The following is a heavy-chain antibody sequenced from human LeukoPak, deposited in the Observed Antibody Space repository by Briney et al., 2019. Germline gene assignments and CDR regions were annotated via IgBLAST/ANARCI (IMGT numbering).Heavy chain of an antibody. CDR1: GYSFTSYW. V-gene: IGHV5-51*01. Sequence: GESPKISCKGSGYSFTSYWIGWVRQMPGKGLEWMGIIYPGDSDTRYSPSFQGQVTISADKSISTAYLQWSSLKASDTAMYYCARHSLCGGDCYYFDYWGQGTLATVSS. D-gene: IGHD2-21*02. CDR2: IYPGDSDT. J-gene: IGHJ4*02. CDR3: ARHSLCGGDCYYFDY.